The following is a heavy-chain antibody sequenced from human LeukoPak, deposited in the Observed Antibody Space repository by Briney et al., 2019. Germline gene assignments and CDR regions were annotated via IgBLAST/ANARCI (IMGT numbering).Heavy chain of an antibody. CDR1: GVTFSSYA. CDR3: ARSPLTGYYTGYYFDY. D-gene: IGHD3-9*01. J-gene: IGHJ4*02. V-gene: IGHV1-69*13. Sequence: ASVKVSCKASGVTFSSYAISWVRQAPGQGLEWMGGIIPIFGTANYAQKFQGRVTITADESTSTAYMELSSLRSEDTAVYYCARSPLTGYYTGYYFDYWGQGTLVTVSS. CDR2: IIPIFGTA.